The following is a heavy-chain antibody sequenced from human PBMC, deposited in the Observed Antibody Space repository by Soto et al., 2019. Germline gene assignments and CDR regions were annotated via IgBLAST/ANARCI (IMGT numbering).Heavy chain of an antibody. CDR3: ARVGTYYDFWSGYYIYSSYFDY. V-gene: IGHV1-18*01. CDR1: GYTFTSYG. CDR2: ISAYNGNT. D-gene: IGHD3-3*01. J-gene: IGHJ4*02. Sequence: ASVKVSCKASGYTFTSYGISWVRQAPGQGLEWMGWISAYNGNTNYAQKLQGRVTMTTDTSTSTAYMELRSLRSDDTAVYYCARVGTYYDFWSGYYIYSSYFDYWGQGTLVTVS.